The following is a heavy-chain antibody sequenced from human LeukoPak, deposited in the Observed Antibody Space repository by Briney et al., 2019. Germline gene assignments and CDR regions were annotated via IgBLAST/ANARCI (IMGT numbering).Heavy chain of an antibody. CDR1: GFTFSTYS. D-gene: IGHD2/OR15-2a*01. V-gene: IGHV3-48*04. CDR2: ISSSGNNI. Sequence: GGSLRLSCAASGFTFSTYSMNWVRQAPGKGLEWVSYISSSGNNIYFADSVKGRFTISRDNAKNSLFLQMNSLRAEDTAVYYCARVTYAVPDYWGQGTLVTVSS. J-gene: IGHJ4*02. CDR3: ARVTYAVPDY.